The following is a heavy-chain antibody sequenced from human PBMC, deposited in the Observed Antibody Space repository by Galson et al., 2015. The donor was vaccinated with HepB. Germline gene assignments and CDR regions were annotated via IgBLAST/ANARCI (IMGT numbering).Heavy chain of an antibody. CDR2: ISGSGGST. CDR1: GFTFSSYA. CDR3: AKCVVRGVTYGFSYYFDY. V-gene: IGHV3-23*01. J-gene: IGHJ4*02. Sequence: SLRLSCAASGFTFSSYAMSWVRQAPGKGLEWVSAISGSGGSTYYADSVKGRFTISRDNSKNTLYLQMNSLRAEDTAVYYCAKCVVRGVTYGFSYYFDYWGQGTLVTVSS. D-gene: IGHD3-10*01.